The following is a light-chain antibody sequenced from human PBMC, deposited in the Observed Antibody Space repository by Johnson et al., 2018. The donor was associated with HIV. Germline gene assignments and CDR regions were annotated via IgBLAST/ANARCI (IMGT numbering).Light chain of an antibody. CDR2: ENN. V-gene: IGLV1-51*02. CDR3: GTWDSSLSASYV. CDR1: SSNIGNNY. Sequence: QSVLTQPPSMSAAPGQKVTISCSGSSSNIGNNYVSWYQQLPGTAPKLLMFENNQRPSGIPDRFSGSKSGTSATLGITGLQTGDEADYYCGTWDSSLSASYVFGTGTKVTVL. J-gene: IGLJ1*01.